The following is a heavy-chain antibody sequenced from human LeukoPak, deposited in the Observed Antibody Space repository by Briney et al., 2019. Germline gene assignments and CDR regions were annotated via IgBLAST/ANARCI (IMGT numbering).Heavy chain of an antibody. J-gene: IGHJ4*02. D-gene: IGHD3-22*01. Sequence: SETLSLTCAVYGGSFSGYYWNWIRQPPGKGLEWIGEIDHSGSTNYNPSLKSRLTISVDTSKHQFSLKLSSVTAAATAVYYCARGLKYYYDSSGYYYDAVPYYFDYWGQGTLVTVSS. CDR2: IDHSGST. CDR1: GGSFSGYY. V-gene: IGHV4-34*01. CDR3: ARGLKYYYDSSGYYYDAVPYYFDY.